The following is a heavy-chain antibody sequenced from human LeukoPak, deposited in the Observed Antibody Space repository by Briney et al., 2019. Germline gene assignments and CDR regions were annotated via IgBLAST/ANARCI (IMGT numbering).Heavy chain of an antibody. CDR3: ARIGVVRGVKAFDI. V-gene: IGHV1-8*01. D-gene: IGHD3-10*01. CDR2: MNPNSGNT. J-gene: IGHJ3*02. Sequence: ASVKVSCKASGYTFTSYDINWVRQATGQGLEWMGWMNPNSGNTGYAQKFQGRVTMTRDTSTSTVYMELSSLRSEDTAVYYCARIGVVRGVKAFDIWGQGTMVTVSS. CDR1: GYTFTSYD.